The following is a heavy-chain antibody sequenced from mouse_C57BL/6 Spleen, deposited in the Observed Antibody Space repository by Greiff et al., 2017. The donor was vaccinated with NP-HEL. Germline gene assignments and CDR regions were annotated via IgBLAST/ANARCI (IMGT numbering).Heavy chain of an antibody. CDR2: ISYDGSN. J-gene: IGHJ3*01. Sequence: DVKLQESGPGLVKPSQSLSLTCSVTGYSITSGYYWNWIRQFPGNKLEWMGYISYDGSNNYNPSLKNRISITRDKSKNQSFLKLNTVTTEDTATYACAREYYGSRGKPGFAYWGQGTLVTVSA. CDR3: AREYYGSRGKPGFAY. V-gene: IGHV3-6*01. D-gene: IGHD1-1*01. CDR1: GYSITSGYY.